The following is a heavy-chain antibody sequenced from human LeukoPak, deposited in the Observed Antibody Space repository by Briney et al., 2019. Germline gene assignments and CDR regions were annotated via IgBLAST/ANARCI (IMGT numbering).Heavy chain of an antibody. CDR2: IDPGYSNM. Sequence: GESLKIACTGSGYSFTYWITWVRQMPGKGLEWMGTIDPGYSNMKNYNPSLGGHVTISVDKSINTVYLQWSSLRASDSAMYYCATGSSGGYSHWGQGTLVTVSS. V-gene: IGHV5-10-1*01. D-gene: IGHD3-10*01. CDR3: ATGSSGGYSH. CDR1: GYSFTYW. J-gene: IGHJ4*02.